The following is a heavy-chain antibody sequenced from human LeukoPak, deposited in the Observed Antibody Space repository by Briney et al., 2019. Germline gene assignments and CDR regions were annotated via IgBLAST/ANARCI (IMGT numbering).Heavy chain of an antibody. D-gene: IGHD3-3*01. CDR2: ISYDGSNK. V-gene: IGHV3-30*18. Sequence: GGSLRLSCAASGFTFSSYGMHWVRQAPGKGLEWVAVISYDGSNKYYADSVKGRFTISRDNSKNTLYLQMNSLRAEDTAVYYCAKELRFLEWLLLNWGQGTLVTVSS. CDR1: GFTFSSYG. CDR3: AKELRFLEWLLLN. J-gene: IGHJ4*02.